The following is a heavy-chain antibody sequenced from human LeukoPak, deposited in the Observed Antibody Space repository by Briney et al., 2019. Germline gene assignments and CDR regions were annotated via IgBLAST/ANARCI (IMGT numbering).Heavy chain of an antibody. Sequence: SETLSLTCAVSGYSISSGYYRGWIRQPPGKGLGWIGSIYHSGSTYYNPSLKSRVTISVDTSKNQFSLKLSSVTAADTAVYYCARVRHYDFWSGYCDYWGQGTLVTVSS. V-gene: IGHV4-38-2*01. CDR3: ARVRHYDFWSGYCDY. D-gene: IGHD3-3*01. CDR2: IYHSGST. CDR1: GYSISSGYY. J-gene: IGHJ4*02.